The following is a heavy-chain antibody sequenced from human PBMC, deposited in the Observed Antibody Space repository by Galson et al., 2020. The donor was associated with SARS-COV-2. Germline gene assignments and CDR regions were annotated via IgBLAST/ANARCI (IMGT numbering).Heavy chain of an antibody. CDR3: ARAPDYYYYYMDV. CDR1: GFTFSDYY. V-gene: IGHV3-11*04. CDR2: ISSSGSTI. Sequence: GESLKISCAASGFTFSDYYMNWIRQAPGKGLEWVSYISSSGSTIYYADSVKGRFTISRDNAKNSLYLQMNSLRAEDTAVYYCARAPDYYYYYMDVWGKGTTVTISS. J-gene: IGHJ6*03.